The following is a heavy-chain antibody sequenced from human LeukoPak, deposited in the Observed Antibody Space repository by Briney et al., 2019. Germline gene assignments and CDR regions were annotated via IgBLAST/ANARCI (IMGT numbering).Heavy chain of an antibody. CDR1: GFTFSSYA. Sequence: GGSLRLSCAASGFTFSSYAMSWVRQAPGKGLEWVSAISGSGGSTYYADSVKGRFTISRDNSKNTLYLQMNSLRAQDTAVYYCAKDLVIAVAGTFDYWGQGTLVTVSS. CDR3: AKDLVIAVAGTFDY. V-gene: IGHV3-23*01. J-gene: IGHJ4*02. CDR2: ISGSGGST. D-gene: IGHD6-19*01.